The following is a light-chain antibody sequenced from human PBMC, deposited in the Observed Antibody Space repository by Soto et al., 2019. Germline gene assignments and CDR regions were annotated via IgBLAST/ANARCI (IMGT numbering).Light chain of an antibody. Sequence: QSALTQPPSASGSPGQSVTISCTGTSSDVGGYNYVSWYQQHPGKAPKLMIYEVSKRPSGVPDRFSGSKSGNTASLTVSGLQAEDEADYYSSSYVGSKNFLFRTGTKLTVL. J-gene: IGLJ1*01. CDR3: SSYVGSKNFL. CDR1: SSDVGGYNY. CDR2: EVS. V-gene: IGLV2-8*01.